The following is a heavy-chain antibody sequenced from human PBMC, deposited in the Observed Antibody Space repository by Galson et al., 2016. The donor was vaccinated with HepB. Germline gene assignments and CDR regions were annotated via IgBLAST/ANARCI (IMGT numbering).Heavy chain of an antibody. V-gene: IGHV3-74*01. CDR3: ARPPGTSGPYAMEV. Sequence: SLRLSCAASGFLFDSYWIHWVRQAPGKGLVWVSRINSYGTITSYADSVEGRFIISRDNAKRMVYLQMDNLRAEDTAVYYCARPPGTSGPYAMEVWGKGTAVKASS. J-gene: IGHJ6*04. D-gene: IGHD1-1*01. CDR2: INSYGTIT. CDR1: GFLFDSYW.